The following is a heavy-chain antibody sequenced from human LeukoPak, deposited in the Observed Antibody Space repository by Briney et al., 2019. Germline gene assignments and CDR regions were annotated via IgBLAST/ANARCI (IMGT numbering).Heavy chain of an antibody. CDR2: IYHSGST. Sequence: SETLPLTCAVSGYSISSGYYWGWIRQPPGKGMEWIGSIYHSGSTYYNPSLKSRVTISVYTSKNQFSLKRSSVTAADTAVYYCASVFWSGYPYWGQGTLVTVSS. D-gene: IGHD3-3*01. CDR3: ASVFWSGYPY. V-gene: IGHV4-38-2*01. CDR1: GYSISSGYY. J-gene: IGHJ4*02.